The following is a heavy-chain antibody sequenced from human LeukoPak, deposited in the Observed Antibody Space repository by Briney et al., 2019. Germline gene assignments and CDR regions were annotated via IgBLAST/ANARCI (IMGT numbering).Heavy chain of an antibody. D-gene: IGHD3-10*01. Sequence: SVKVSCKASGGTFSSYAISWVRQAPGQGLEWMGRIIPILGIANYAQKFQGRVTITADKSTSTAYMELSSLRSEDTAVYYCATYGSGSYFVYWGRGTLVTVSS. J-gene: IGHJ4*02. CDR3: ATYGSGSYFVY. CDR1: GGTFSSYA. CDR2: IIPILGIA. V-gene: IGHV1-69*04.